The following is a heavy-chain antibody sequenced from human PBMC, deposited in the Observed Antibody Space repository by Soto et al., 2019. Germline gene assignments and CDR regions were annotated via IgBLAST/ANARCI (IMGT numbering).Heavy chain of an antibody. J-gene: IGHJ4*02. Sequence: EVQLVESGGGVVRPGGSLRLSCAASGFTVDDYGMSWVSQTPGQGLEWVSGINWNGGSTGYADSVKGRFTISRDNAKNYLYLHLNSLRAEDTAWYYCARASAGGSYHYYFDYWGQGTLVTVSS. CDR1: GFTVDDYG. V-gene: IGHV3-20*04. D-gene: IGHD3-10*01. CDR3: ARASAGGSYHYYFDY. CDR2: INWNGGST.